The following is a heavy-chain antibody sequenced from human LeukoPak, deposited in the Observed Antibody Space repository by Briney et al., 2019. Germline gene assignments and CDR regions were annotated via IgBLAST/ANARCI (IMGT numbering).Heavy chain of an antibody. CDR1: GYTFTSYG. D-gene: IGHD3-3*01. V-gene: IGHV1-18*01. J-gene: IGHJ6*02. Sequence: ASVKVSCKASGYTFTSYGISWVRQAPGQGLEWMGWISAYNGNTNYAQKLQGRVTMTTDTSTSTAYMELRSLRSDDTAVYYCARDGSPRRITIFGVVNYYYYGMDVWGQGTTVTVSS. CDR2: ISAYNGNT. CDR3: ARDGSPRRITIFGVVNYYYYGMDV.